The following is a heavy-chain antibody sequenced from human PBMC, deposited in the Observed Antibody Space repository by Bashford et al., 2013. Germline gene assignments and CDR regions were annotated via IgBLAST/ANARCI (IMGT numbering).Heavy chain of an antibody. CDR1: GGFISSGGYY. CDR2: IYHSGST. V-gene: IGHV4-39*01. J-gene: IGHJ1*01. D-gene: IGHD1-26*01. Sequence: PSETLSLTCTVPGGFISSGGYYWTWIRQHPGKGLEWIGYIYHSGSTYYNPSLDSRVTIYVDASKNQFSLKLSSVTAADTAVYYCARQEELVQHVGPGHPWSTVS. CDR3: ARQEELVQH.